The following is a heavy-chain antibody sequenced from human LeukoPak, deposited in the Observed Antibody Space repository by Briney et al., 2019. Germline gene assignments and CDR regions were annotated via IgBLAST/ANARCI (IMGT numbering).Heavy chain of an antibody. CDR3: ARHGITGTTREFDF. CDR1: DGSISSSTYS. J-gene: IGHJ4*02. D-gene: IGHD1-7*01. Sequence: SETLSLTCTVSDGSISSSTYSWGWIRQPPGKGLEWIGSIFYSGGTFYNPSLKSRVTISIDTSRNQFSLKLSSVTAADTAVYYCARHGITGTTREFDFWGQGTLVTVSS. CDR2: IFYSGGT. V-gene: IGHV4-39*01.